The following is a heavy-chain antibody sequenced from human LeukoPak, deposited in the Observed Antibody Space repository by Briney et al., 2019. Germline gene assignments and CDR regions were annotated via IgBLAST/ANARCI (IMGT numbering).Heavy chain of an antibody. D-gene: IGHD1-7*01. J-gene: IGHJ5*02. Sequence: PGGSLRLSCAASGFTFSSYAMSWVRQAPGKGLEWVSGISGSGGDTYYSESVKGRFSISRDNAKSTLYLQMNSLRVEDTGIYYCAKNSGPGVNYFDPWGQGTLVTVSS. CDR2: ISGSGGDT. CDR1: GFTFSSYA. CDR3: AKNSGPGVNYFDP. V-gene: IGHV3-23*01.